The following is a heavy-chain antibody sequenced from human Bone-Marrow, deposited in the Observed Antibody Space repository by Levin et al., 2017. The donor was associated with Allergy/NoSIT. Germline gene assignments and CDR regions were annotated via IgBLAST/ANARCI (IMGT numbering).Heavy chain of an antibody. J-gene: IGHJ2*01. CDR2: INHAGTT. CDR3: ARGARYSILGPQNWYFDL. V-gene: IGHV4-34*01. CDR1: GGSFSGFY. Sequence: SETLSLTCGVSGGSFSGFYWSWIRQTPGQGLQWIGEINHAGTTNSEPSLKSRVTMSVDSSKMQFSLNLTSVTAADTAVYYCARGARYSILGPQNWYFDLWGRGALVTVSS. D-gene: IGHD3-9*01.